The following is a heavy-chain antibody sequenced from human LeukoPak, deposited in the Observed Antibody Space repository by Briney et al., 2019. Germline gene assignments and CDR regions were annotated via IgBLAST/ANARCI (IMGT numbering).Heavy chain of an antibody. CDR2: ISSGGSNQ. J-gene: IGHJ5*02. CDR1: GFTFSNYA. CDR3: ARTYYSGSGTYQRWFDP. V-gene: IGHV3-30-3*01. Sequence: PGGSLRLSCAASGFTFSNYAFHWVRQAPGKGLEWVAVISSGGSNQYYADSVKGRFTISRDNSKNTLYLQMNSLRAEDTAVYYCARTYYSGSGTYQRWFDPWGQGTLVTVSS. D-gene: IGHD3-10*01.